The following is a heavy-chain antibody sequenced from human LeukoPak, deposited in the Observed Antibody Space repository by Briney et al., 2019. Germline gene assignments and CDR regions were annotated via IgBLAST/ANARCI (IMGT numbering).Heavy chain of an antibody. CDR1: GGTFSSYA. CDR3: ARGRGYDSNFAYYYYMDV. J-gene: IGHJ6*03. Sequence: SVKVSCKASGGTFSSYAIRWVRQAPGQGLEWMGGIIPIFGTANYAQKFQGRVTITADESTSTAYIELSSLRSEDTAVYYCARGRGYDSNFAYYYYMDVWGKGTTVTVSS. CDR2: IIPIFGTA. V-gene: IGHV1-69*13. D-gene: IGHD5-12*01.